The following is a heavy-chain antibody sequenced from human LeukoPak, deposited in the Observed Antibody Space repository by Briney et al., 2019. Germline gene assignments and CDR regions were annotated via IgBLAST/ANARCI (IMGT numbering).Heavy chain of an antibody. D-gene: IGHD3-22*01. CDR1: GYTFTSYD. CDR2: MNPNSGNT. Sequence: GASVKVSCKASGYTFTSYDINWVRQATGQGLEWMGWMNPNSGNTGYAQKFQGRVTMTRNTSISTAYMELSSLRSEDTAVYYCARGRTPYYYDSSGYSPWGGYFQHWGQGTLVTVSS. CDR3: ARGRTPYYYDSSGYSPWGGYFQH. J-gene: IGHJ1*01. V-gene: IGHV1-8*01.